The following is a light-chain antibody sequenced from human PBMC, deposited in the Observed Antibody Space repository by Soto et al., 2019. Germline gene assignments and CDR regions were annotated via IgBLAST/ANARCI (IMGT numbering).Light chain of an antibody. V-gene: IGKV1-39*01. J-gene: IGKJ2*01. CDR2: AAS. CDR1: QSSSNY. CDR3: QQSYSTPYT. Sequence: DIQMTQSPSSLSASVGDRVTITCRASQSSSNYLNWYQQKPGKAPKLLIYAASSLQSGVPSRFSGSGSGTDFTLTISSLQPEDFATYYYQQSYSTPYTFGQGTKLEIK.